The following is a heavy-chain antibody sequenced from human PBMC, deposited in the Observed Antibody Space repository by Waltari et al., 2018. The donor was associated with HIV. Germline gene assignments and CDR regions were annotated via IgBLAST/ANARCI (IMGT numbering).Heavy chain of an antibody. CDR3: ARHPRTNLDYGDY. J-gene: IGHJ4*02. V-gene: IGHV4-39*01. CDR2: IYYRGST. D-gene: IGHD2-8*01. Sequence: QLQLQESGPGLVKPSETLSLTCTVSGGSISSSSHYWGWIRQPPGKGLEWIGSIYYRGSTYYNPSRKSRVTISVDTSKNQFSLKLSSVTAADTAVYYCARHPRTNLDYGDYWGQGTLVTVSS. CDR1: GGSISSSSHY.